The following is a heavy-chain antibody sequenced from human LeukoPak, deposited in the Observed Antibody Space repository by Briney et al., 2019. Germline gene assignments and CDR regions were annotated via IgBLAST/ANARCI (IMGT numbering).Heavy chain of an antibody. D-gene: IGHD2-15*01. V-gene: IGHV4-59*01. CDR1: GGSISSYY. J-gene: IGHJ4*02. Sequence: SETLSLTCTVSGGSISSYYWSWIRQPPGEGLEWIGYIYYSGNTNYNPSLKSRVTISVDTSDTAVYYCARHSNGGDCSGGSCYIFDYWGQGALVTVSS. CDR3: YIFDY. CDR2: IYYSGNT.